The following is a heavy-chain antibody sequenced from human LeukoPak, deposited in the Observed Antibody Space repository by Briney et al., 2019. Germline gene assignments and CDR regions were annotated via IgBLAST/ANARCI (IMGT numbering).Heavy chain of an antibody. V-gene: IGHV5-51*01. J-gene: IGHJ4*02. Sequence: GESLKISCKGSGYSFTSYWIGWVRQMPGKGLEWMGIIYPGDSDTRYSPSFQGQVTISADKSISTTYLQWSSLKASDTAMYYCARSIAAAANVVDHWGQGTLVTVSS. CDR1: GYSFTSYW. CDR3: ARSIAAAANVVDH. D-gene: IGHD6-13*01. CDR2: IYPGDSDT.